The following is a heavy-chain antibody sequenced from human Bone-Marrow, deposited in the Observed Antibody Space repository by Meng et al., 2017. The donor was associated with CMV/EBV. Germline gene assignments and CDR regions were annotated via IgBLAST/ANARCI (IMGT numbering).Heavy chain of an antibody. V-gene: IGHV4-39*07. CDR2: IYYSGST. D-gene: IGHD2-2*01. CDR3: ARGSQLLGYFQH. J-gene: IGHJ1*01. Sequence: GSLRLSCTVSGGSISSSSYYWGWIRQPPGKGLEWIGSIYYSGSTYYNPSLKSRVTISVDTSKNQFSLKLSSVTAADTAVYYCARGSQLLGYFQHWGQGNLVNCSS. CDR1: GGSISSSSYY.